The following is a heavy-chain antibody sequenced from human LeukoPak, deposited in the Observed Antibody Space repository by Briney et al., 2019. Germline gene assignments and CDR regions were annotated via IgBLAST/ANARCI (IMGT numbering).Heavy chain of an antibody. Sequence: GGSLRLSCAASGFTVNSNYMSWVRQAPGKGLEGVSVIYSGGSTYYADSVKGRFTISRDNSKNTLYLQMNSLRAEDTSVYYCARCSSGWYRLNAFDIWGQGTMATVSS. V-gene: IGHV3-53*01. CDR2: IYSGGST. CDR3: ARCSSGWYRLNAFDI. J-gene: IGHJ3*02. CDR1: GFTVNSNY. D-gene: IGHD6-19*01.